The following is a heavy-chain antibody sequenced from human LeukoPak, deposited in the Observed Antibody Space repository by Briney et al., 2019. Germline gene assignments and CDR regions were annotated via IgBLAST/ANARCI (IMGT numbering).Heavy chain of an antibody. Sequence: GGSLILSCAASGFTFNSFAMSWVRQAPGKGLEWVSAISDSGESTYYADSVKGRVTISRDNYKNTLYAQMNSLRAEDTAVYYCAARRDSSGYSPFDFWGQGTLVTVSS. CDR2: ISDSGEST. CDR3: AARRDSSGYSPFDF. D-gene: IGHD3-22*01. V-gene: IGHV3-23*01. CDR1: GFTFNSFA. J-gene: IGHJ4*02.